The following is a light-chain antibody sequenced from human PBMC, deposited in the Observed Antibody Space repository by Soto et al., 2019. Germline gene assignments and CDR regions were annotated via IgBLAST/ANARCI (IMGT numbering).Light chain of an antibody. CDR2: KVS. CDR1: QSLVYIDGNTY. Sequence: DVVMTQSPLSLPVTLVQPASISCRSSQSLVYIDGNTYLNCFQHRPGQSPRRLIYKVSNRDSGVPDRFSGRGSGTDFTLKISRVEAADVGVDYCMQGTHWPPTFGQGTKLEIK. J-gene: IGKJ2*01. V-gene: IGKV2-30*01. CDR3: MQGTHWPPT.